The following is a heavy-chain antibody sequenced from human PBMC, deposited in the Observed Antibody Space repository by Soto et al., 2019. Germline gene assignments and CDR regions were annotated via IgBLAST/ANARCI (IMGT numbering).Heavy chain of an antibody. CDR2: INHSGST. D-gene: IGHD3-10*01. Sequence: PSETLSLTCAVYGGSFSGYYWSWIRQPPGKGLEWIGEINHSGSTNYNPSLKSRVTISVDTSKNQFSPKLSSVTAADTAVYYCAGTSPEGFGEPPDAFDIWGQGTMVTVS. J-gene: IGHJ3*02. V-gene: IGHV4-34*01. CDR3: AGTSPEGFGEPPDAFDI. CDR1: GGSFSGYY.